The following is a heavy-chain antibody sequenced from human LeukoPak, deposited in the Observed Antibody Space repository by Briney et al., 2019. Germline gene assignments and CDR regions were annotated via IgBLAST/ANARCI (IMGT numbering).Heavy chain of an antibody. D-gene: IGHD2-21*01. V-gene: IGHV1-2*02. Sequence: ASVKVSCMASGYTFTCHYMHWVRQAPGQGLEWMGWINPNGDGTNYARKFQGRVTMTRDTSISTAYMELSRPRSNDTAVCYCASIPALSDYYIDVWGKGSLVTVSS. CDR3: ASIPALSDYYIDV. J-gene: IGHJ6*03. CDR1: GYTFTCHY. CDR2: INPNGDGT.